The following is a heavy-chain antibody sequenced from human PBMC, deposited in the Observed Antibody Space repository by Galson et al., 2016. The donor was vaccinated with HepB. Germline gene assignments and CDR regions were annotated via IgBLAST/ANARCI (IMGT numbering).Heavy chain of an antibody. J-gene: IGHJ4*02. V-gene: IGHV3-23*01. CDR1: GFTFHSYT. CDR3: ARQQWPRVFDY. D-gene: IGHD6-19*01. Sequence: SLRLSCAASGFTFHSYTMGWVRQAPGKGLQWVSDITPAGDATYYAEPVTGRFTISRDNSRNTLYLQMNSLRVEDTAVYYCARQQWPRVFDYWGQGTLVTVS. CDR2: ITPAGDAT.